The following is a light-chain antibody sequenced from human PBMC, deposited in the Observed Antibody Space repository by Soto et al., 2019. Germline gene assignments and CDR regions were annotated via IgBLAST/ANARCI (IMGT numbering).Light chain of an antibody. V-gene: IGLV1-51*01. CDR1: TFDIGKNY. J-gene: IGLJ1*01. CDR2: DTE. Sequence: QSVLTQPPSVSAAPGQKVIISCSGSTFDIGKNYVSWYQHLPGTAPKLIIYDTEKRIAGVPDRFSASKSGTSATLAISGLQTGDEANHFCGTWDRSLTYYLFRTGTKVTVL. CDR3: GTWDRSLTYYL.